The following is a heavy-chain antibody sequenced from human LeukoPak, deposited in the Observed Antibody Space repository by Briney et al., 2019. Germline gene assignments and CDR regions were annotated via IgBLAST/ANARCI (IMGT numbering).Heavy chain of an antibody. CDR3: ARDLRFLEWLSVSMDV. Sequence: GASVKVSCKASGYTFTGYYMHWVRQAPGQGLEWMRWINPNSGGTNYAQKFQGRVTMTRDTSISTAYMELSRLRSDDTAVYYCARDLRFLEWLSVSMDVWGQGTTVTVSS. CDR2: INPNSGGT. CDR1: GYTFTGYY. V-gene: IGHV1-2*02. J-gene: IGHJ6*02. D-gene: IGHD3-3*01.